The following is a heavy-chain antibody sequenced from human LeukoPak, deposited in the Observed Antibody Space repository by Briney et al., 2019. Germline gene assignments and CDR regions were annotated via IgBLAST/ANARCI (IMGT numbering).Heavy chain of an antibody. CDR2: IFHTGIT. CDR3: AKNPGERDGY. V-gene: IGHV4-4*02. CDR1: GGSISSNNC. D-gene: IGHD3-10*01. J-gene: IGHJ4*02. Sequence: SETLSLTCAVSGGSISSNNCWSWVRQPPGKGLEWIGEIFHTGITNYNPSLKSRVTISVDKSKNLFSLKLSSVTAADTAVYYCAKNPGERDGYWGQGTLVTVSS.